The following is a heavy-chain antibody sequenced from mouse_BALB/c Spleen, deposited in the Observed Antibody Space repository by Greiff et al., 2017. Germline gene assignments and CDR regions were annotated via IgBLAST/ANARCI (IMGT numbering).Heavy chain of an antibody. Sequence: QVQLKQSGAELVRPGASVTLSCKASGYTFTDYEMHWVKQTPVHGLEWIGAIDPETGGTAYNQKFKGKATLTADKSSSTAYMELRSLTSEDSAVYYCTEGNYVAYWGQGTLVTVSA. CDR1: GYTFTDYE. D-gene: IGHD2-1*01. J-gene: IGHJ3*01. CDR3: TEGNYVAY. CDR2: IDPETGGT. V-gene: IGHV1-15*01.